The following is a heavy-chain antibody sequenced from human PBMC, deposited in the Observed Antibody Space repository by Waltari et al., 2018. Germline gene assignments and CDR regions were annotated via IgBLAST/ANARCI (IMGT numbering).Heavy chain of an antibody. CDR3: ARDYYSSGSFDY. D-gene: IGHD6-19*01. J-gene: IGHJ4*02. V-gene: IGHV3-30*01. CDR2: ISYDGSNK. CDR1: GFTFRSYA. Sequence: QVQLVESGGGVVQPGRSLRLSCAASGFTFRSYARHLVRQAPGKGLEWVAVISYDGSNKYYADSVKGRFTISRDNSKNTLYLQMNSLRAEDTAVYYCARDYYSSGSFDYWGQGTLVTVSS.